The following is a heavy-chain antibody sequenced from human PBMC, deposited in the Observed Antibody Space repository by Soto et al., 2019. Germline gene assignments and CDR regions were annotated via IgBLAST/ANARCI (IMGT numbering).Heavy chain of an antibody. J-gene: IGHJ4*02. D-gene: IGHD3-22*01. CDR1: GFTFSSYA. Sequence: WSLRVSCSASGFTFSSYAMSWVRQAPVKWLEWVSAISGSGGSTYYADSVKGRFTISRDNSKNTLYLQMNSLRAEDTAVYYCAKDPPMNTMIVVVPIDYWGQGTLVTVSS. V-gene: IGHV3-23*01. CDR3: AKDPPMNTMIVVVPIDY. CDR2: ISGSGGST.